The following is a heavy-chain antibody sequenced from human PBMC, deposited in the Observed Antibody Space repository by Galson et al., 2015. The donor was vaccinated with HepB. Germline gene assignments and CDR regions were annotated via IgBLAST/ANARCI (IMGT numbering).Heavy chain of an antibody. D-gene: IGHD2-2*01. CDR1: GSSISSYY. J-gene: IGHJ5*02. CDR3: ARQLGFCSSSSCQPWFDP. V-gene: IGHV4-59*08. Sequence: SETLSLTCTVSGSSISSYYWSWIRQPPGKGLEWIGYFYYSGVTNYNPSLKSRVTISVDTSKNQFSLKLTSVTAADTAVYYCARQLGFCSSSSCQPWFDPWGQGTLVTVSS. CDR2: FYYSGVT.